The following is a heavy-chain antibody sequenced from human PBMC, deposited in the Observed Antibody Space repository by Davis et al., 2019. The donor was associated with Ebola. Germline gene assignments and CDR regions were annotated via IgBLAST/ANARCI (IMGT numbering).Heavy chain of an antibody. CDR2: ISYDGSNK. CDR1: GFTFSSYA. D-gene: IGHD2-2*01. Sequence: GGSLRLSCAASGFTFSSYAMHWVRQAPGKGLEWVAVISYDGSNKYYADSVKGRFTISRDNSKNTLYLQMNSLRAEDTAVYYCAKEECSSTSCLFYYYYMDVWGKGTTVTVSS. CDR3: AKEECSSTSCLFYYYYMDV. J-gene: IGHJ6*03. V-gene: IGHV3-30*04.